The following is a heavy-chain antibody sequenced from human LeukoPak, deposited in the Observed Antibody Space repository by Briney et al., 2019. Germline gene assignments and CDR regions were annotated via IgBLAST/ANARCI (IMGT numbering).Heavy chain of an antibody. V-gene: IGHV7-4-1*02. CDR3: ARDPYTSSNSYRGRANNWFDP. CDR1: GYTFTNYA. Sequence: ASVKVSCKASGYTFTNYAMNWVRQAPGQGLEWMGWISTNTGNPTYAQGFTRRFVFSLDTSVSTAWLQISGLKAEDTAVYYCARDPYTSSNSYRGRANNWFDPWGQGTLVTVSS. J-gene: IGHJ5*02. CDR2: ISTNTGNP. D-gene: IGHD6-13*01.